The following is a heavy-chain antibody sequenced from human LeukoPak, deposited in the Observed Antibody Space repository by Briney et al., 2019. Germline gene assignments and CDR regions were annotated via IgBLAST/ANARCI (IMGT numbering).Heavy chain of an antibody. J-gene: IGHJ5*02. D-gene: IGHD6-13*01. Sequence: PSETLSLTCAVYGGSFSGYYWSWIRQPPGKGLEWIGEINHSGSTNYNPSLKSRVTISVDTSKNRFSLKLSSVTAADTAVYYCARDPTYSSSWDWFDPWGQGTLVTVSS. CDR3: ARDPTYSSSWDWFDP. V-gene: IGHV4-34*01. CDR1: GGSFSGYY. CDR2: INHSGST.